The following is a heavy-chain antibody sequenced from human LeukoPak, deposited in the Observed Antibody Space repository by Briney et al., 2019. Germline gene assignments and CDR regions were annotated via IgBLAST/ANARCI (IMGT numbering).Heavy chain of an antibody. V-gene: IGHV4-59*08. Sequence: SETLSLTCTVSGGSISTYYWSWIRQPPGKGLEWIGYIYYSGNTNYNPSLKSRVTISIDTSKNQFSLKLSSVTAADSAVYYCARLVNYYDSSGYYYLWFDYWGQGTLVTVSS. D-gene: IGHD3-22*01. CDR3: ARLVNYYDSSGYYYLWFDY. J-gene: IGHJ4*02. CDR2: IYYSGNT. CDR1: GGSISTYY.